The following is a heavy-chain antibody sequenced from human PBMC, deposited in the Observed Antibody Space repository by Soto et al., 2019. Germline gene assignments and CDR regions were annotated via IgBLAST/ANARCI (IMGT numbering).Heavy chain of an antibody. D-gene: IGHD4-17*01. CDR1: GFTFSDYY. CDR3: ARDVDADFRTDFDY. V-gene: IGHV3-11*01. CDR2: ISGNGEII. Sequence: GGSLRLSCAASGFTFSDYYIHWIRRAPGKGLEWISYISGNGEIIQYAASARGRFTISRDNAENSVYLEMDSLRAEDTALYYCARDVDADFRTDFDYWGQGTRVTVSS. J-gene: IGHJ4*02.